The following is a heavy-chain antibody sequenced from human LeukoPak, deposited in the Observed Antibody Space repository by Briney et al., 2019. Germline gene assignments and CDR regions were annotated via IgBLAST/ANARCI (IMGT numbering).Heavy chain of an antibody. J-gene: IGHJ4*02. CDR2: IYYSGST. Sequence: SETLSLTCTVSGGSISSSYYYWGWIRQPPGKGLEWIGTIYYSGSTYYNPSLKRRVTMSVDTSKNQFSLKLSSVTAPDTAVYYCARHEDRNWYFDHWGQGTLVTVSS. CDR3: ARHEDRNWYFDH. CDR1: GGSISSSYYY. V-gene: IGHV4-39*01. D-gene: IGHD1-1*01.